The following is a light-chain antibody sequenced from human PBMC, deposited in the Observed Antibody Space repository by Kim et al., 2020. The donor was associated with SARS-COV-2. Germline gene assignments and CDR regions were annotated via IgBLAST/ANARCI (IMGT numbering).Light chain of an antibody. CDR2: DVS. Sequence: GQSITISCTGTSSDVGAYNSVSWYQHHPGKAPQLLIYDVSERPSGVSNRFSGSKSGNTASLSFSGLQAEDEADYYCSSYTSSSTYVFGTGTKVTVL. CDR3: SSYTSSSTYV. CDR1: SSDVGAYNS. V-gene: IGLV2-14*03. J-gene: IGLJ1*01.